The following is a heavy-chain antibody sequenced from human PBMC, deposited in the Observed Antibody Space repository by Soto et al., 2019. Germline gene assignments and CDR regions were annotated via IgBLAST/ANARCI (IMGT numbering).Heavy chain of an antibody. J-gene: IGHJ3*02. Sequence: ASVKVSCKASGYTFTSYYMHWVRQAPGQGLEWMGIINPSGGSTSYAQKFQGRVTMTRDTSTSTVYMELSSLRSEDTAVYYCARAPIYDSSGYESGAFDIWGQGTMVTVPS. CDR3: ARAPIYDSSGYESGAFDI. CDR2: INPSGGST. CDR1: GYTFTSYY. V-gene: IGHV1-46*01. D-gene: IGHD3-22*01.